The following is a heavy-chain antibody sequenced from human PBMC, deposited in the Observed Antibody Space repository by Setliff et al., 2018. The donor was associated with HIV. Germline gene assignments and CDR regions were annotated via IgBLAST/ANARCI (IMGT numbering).Heavy chain of an antibody. J-gene: IGHJ3*01. V-gene: IGHV1-18*01. CDR1: GYTFSDYY. D-gene: IGHD3-3*01. CDR2: ISAYTGHT. CDR3: VRVGRGGYYYDAFDF. Sequence: ASVKVSCKASGYTFSDYYMHWVRQAPGQGPEWMGWISAYTGHTDYAPRLLGRVTMATDTSTSTAYMELRSLRSDDSAMYYCVRVGRGGYYYDAFDFWGQGTMVTVSS.